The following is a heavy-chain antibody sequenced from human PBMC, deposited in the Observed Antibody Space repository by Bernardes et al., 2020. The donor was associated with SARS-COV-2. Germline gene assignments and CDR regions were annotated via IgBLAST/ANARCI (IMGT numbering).Heavy chain of an antibody. D-gene: IGHD1-26*01. J-gene: IGHJ3*02. V-gene: IGHV3-30-3*01. CDR2: ISYDGSNK. CDR3: ARGSGSYPPRDAFDI. Sequence: GGSLRLSCAASGFTFSSYAMYWVRQAPGKGLEWVAVISYDGSNKYYADSVKGRFTISRDNSKNTLYLQMNSLRAEDTAVYYCARGSGSYPPRDAFDIWGQGTMVTVSS. CDR1: GFTFSSYA.